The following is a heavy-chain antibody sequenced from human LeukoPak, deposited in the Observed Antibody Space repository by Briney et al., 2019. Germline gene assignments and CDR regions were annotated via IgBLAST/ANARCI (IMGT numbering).Heavy chain of an antibody. V-gene: IGHV4-34*01. Sequence: SETLSLTCAVYGGSFSGYYWSWIRQPPGKGLEWIGEINHSGSTNYNPPLKSRVTISVDTSKNQFSLKLSSVTAADTAVYYCAREMATTSDYWGQGTLVTVSS. D-gene: IGHD5-24*01. CDR2: INHSGST. CDR3: AREMATTSDY. CDR1: GGSFSGYY. J-gene: IGHJ4*02.